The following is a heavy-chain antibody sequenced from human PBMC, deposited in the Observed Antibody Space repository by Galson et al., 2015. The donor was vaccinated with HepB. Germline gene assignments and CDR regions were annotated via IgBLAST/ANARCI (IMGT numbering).Heavy chain of an antibody. Sequence: SLRLSCAASGFTFSSYSMNWVRQAPGKGLEWVSSISSSSSYIYYADSVKGRFTISRDNAKNSLYLQMNSLRAEDTAENYCARGRGTAMASYYYDSSGCFDYWGQGTLVTVSS. D-gene: IGHD3-22*01. J-gene: IGHJ4*02. CDR3: ARGRGTAMASYYYDSSGCFDY. CDR2: ISSSSSYI. V-gene: IGHV3-21*01. CDR1: GFTFSSYS.